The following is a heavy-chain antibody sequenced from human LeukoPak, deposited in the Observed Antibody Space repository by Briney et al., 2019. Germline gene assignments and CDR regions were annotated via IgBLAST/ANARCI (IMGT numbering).Heavy chain of an antibody. CDR2: IYTSGST. CDR3: ARVRTTVTTNWFDP. Sequence: SETLSLTCTVSGGSISSYYWSWIRQPAGKGLEWIGRIYTSGSTNYNPSLKSRLTMSVDTSKNQFPLKLSSVTAADTAVYYCARVRTTVTTNWFDPWGQGTLVTVSS. J-gene: IGHJ5*02. CDR1: GGSISSYY. V-gene: IGHV4-4*07. D-gene: IGHD4-11*01.